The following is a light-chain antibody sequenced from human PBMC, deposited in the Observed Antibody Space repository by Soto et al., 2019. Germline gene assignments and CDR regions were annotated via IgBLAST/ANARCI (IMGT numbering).Light chain of an antibody. CDR3: QQTYSVPWT. CDR2: AAS. J-gene: IGKJ1*01. V-gene: IGKV1-39*01. CDR1: QTIGTF. Sequence: QMTLSPSSLSASVGDRVTITCRARQTIGTFLNWYQHKPGKAPKVLIYAASSLQSGVPSRFSGSGSGTNFTLTISSLQPEDFATYFCQQTYSVPWTFGQGTKVE.